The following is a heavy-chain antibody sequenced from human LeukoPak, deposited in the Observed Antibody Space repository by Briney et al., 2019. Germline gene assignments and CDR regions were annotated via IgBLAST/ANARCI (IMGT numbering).Heavy chain of an antibody. Sequence: ASVKVSCKASGYTFTSYDINWVRQATGQGLEWMGWMNSNSGNTGPAQKFQGRLIMTRNTSISTAYMELSSLRSEDTAVYYCARGLVRGGWYSDHWGQGTLVTVSS. CDR3: ARGLVRGGWYSDH. V-gene: IGHV1-8*01. D-gene: IGHD6-19*01. CDR2: MNSNSGNT. J-gene: IGHJ5*02. CDR1: GYTFTSYD.